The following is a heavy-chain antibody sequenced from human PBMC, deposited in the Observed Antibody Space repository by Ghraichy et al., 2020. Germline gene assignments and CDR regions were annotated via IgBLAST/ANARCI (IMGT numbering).Heavy chain of an antibody. Sequence: SETLSLTCAFYGGSFSGYYWSLIRQPPGKGLEWIGEINHSGSTNYNPSLKSRVTMSVDTSKNQFSLKVRSVTAADTAVYYCARGRAVATGGDWFDPWGQGTLVTVSS. D-gene: IGHD6-19*01. CDR1: GGSFSGYY. CDR2: INHSGST. J-gene: IGHJ5*02. V-gene: IGHV4-34*01. CDR3: ARGRAVATGGDWFDP.